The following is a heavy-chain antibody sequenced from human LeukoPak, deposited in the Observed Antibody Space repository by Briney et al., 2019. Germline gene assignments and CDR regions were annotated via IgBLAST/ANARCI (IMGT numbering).Heavy chain of an antibody. CDR2: IYHSGST. CDR3: ARDLAGFDY. D-gene: IGHD6-25*01. V-gene: IGHV4-59*01. J-gene: IGHJ4*02. CDR1: GGSISSYY. Sequence: SETLSLTCTGSGGSISSYYWNWIRQPPGKGLEWIGYIYHSGSTNYNPSLKSRVTISLDTSKNQFSLKLTSVTAADTAVYHCARDLAGFDYWGQGTLVTVSS.